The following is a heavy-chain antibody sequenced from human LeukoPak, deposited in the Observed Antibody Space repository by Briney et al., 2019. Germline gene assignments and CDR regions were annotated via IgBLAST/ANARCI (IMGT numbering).Heavy chain of an antibody. CDR3: TRPVYAGYFDY. CDR2: IYSGGGT. J-gene: IGHJ4*02. V-gene: IGHV3-53*01. D-gene: IGHD1-14*01. CDR1: GFTVCSKY. Sequence: GGSLRLSSAASGFTVCSKYMSWVRQAPGKGLEWVSVIYSGGGTYYADSVKGRFTISRGNSKNTLYLQMNSLRAEDTAVYYCTRPVYAGYFDYWGQGTLVTVSS.